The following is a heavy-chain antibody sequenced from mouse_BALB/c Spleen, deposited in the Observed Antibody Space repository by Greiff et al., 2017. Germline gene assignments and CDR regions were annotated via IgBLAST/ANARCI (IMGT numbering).Heavy chain of an antibody. CDR2: INPYNDGT. V-gene: IGHV1-14*01. Sequence: EVKLMESGPELVKPGASVKMSCKASGYTFTSYVMHWVKQKPGQGLEWIGYINPYNDGTKYNEKFKGKATLTSDKSSSTAYMELSSLTSEDSAVYYCARTGFAYWGQGTLVTVSA. CDR3: ARTGFAY. CDR1: GYTFTSYV. J-gene: IGHJ3*01.